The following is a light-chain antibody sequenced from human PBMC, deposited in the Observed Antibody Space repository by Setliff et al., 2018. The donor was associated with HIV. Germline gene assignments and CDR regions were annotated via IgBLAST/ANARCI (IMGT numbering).Light chain of an antibody. V-gene: IGLV1-47*01. CDR3: AAWDDSLSNYV. CDR2: RNN. J-gene: IGLJ1*01. Sequence: QSALTQPPSASGTPGQRVTISCSGSSSNIGSNYVYWYQQLPGTAPKLLIYRNNQRPSGVPDRFSGSKPGTSASLAISGLRSEDEADYYCAAWDDSLSNYVFGTGTKGTVL. CDR1: SSNIGSNY.